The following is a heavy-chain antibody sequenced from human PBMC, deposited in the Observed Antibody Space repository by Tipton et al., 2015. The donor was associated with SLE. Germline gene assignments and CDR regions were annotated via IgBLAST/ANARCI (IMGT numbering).Heavy chain of an antibody. J-gene: IGHJ4*02. Sequence: TLSLTCTVSGGSISSYYWSWIRQHPGKGLEWIGYIYTSGSTNYNPSPKSRVTISVDTSKNQFSLKLSSVTAADTAVYYCARDKEGYSSSWYYFDYWGQGTLVTVSS. V-gene: IGHV4-4*08. D-gene: IGHD6-13*01. CDR3: ARDKEGYSSSWYYFDY. CDR1: GGSISSYY. CDR2: IYTSGST.